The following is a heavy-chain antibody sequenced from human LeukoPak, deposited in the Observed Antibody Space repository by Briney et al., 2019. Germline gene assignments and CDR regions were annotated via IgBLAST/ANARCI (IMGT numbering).Heavy chain of an antibody. J-gene: IGHJ5*02. CDR2: IYYSGST. CDR3: ARHGGMGTSSSCWFGP. Sequence: SETLSLTCTVSGGSISSSSYYWGWIRQPPGKGLEWIGSIYYSGSTYYNPSLKSRVTISVDTSKNQFSLKLSSVTAADTAVYYSARHGGMGTSSSCWFGPWGQGTLVTVAS. D-gene: IGHD6-6*01. CDR1: GGSISSSSYY. V-gene: IGHV4-39*01.